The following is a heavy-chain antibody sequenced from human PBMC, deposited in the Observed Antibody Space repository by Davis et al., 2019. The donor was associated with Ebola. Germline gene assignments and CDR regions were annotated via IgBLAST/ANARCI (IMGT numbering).Heavy chain of an antibody. CDR1: GFTFSSYV. CDR3: VKKGRLVPGNSWFDA. CDR2: ITGSSDLT. D-gene: IGHD1-1*01. V-gene: IGHV3-23*01. Sequence: GESLKISCAASGFTFSSYVITWVRQAPGKGPEWVAGITGSSDLTTYADSVRGRFTISRDNSKNTLYLQMNSLRVEDTAVYHCVKKGRLVPGNSWFDAWGQGTLVTVPS. J-gene: IGHJ5*02.